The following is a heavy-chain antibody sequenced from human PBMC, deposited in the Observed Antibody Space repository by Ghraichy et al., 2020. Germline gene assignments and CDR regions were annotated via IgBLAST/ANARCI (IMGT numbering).Heavy chain of an antibody. J-gene: IGHJ6*03. CDR1: GGSISSYY. V-gene: IGHV4-59*01. D-gene: IGHD6-6*01. CDR3: ARASSSRRPHYYYYYMDV. CDR2: IYYSGST. Sequence: SETLSLTCTVSGGSISSYYWSWIRQPPGKGLEWIGYIYYSGSTNYNPSLKSRVTISVDTSKNQFSLKLSSVTAADTAVYYCARASSSRRPHYYYYYMDVWGKGTTVTVSS.